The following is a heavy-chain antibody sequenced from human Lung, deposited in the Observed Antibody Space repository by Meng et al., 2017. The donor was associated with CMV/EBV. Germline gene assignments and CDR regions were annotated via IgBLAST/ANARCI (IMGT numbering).Heavy chain of an antibody. CDR2: IKSDGSSS. D-gene: IGHD1-7*01. J-gene: IGHJ6*02. CDR3: ARENYRQYYYYGMDV. V-gene: IGHV3-74*01. Sequence: GGSLRLXXVASGFTFSSYWMHWVRQAPGKGLVWVSRIKSDGSSSAYADSVRGRFTISRDNAKNTLYLQMNSLRADDTAVYYCARENYRQYYYYGMDVWGQGPTVTVSS. CDR1: GFTFSSYW.